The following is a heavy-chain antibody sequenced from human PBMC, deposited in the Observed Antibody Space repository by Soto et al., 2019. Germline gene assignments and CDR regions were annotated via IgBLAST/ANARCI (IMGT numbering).Heavy chain of an antibody. J-gene: IGHJ4*02. D-gene: IGHD5-12*01. Sequence: SETLSLTCSVSGGSISSYYWSWIRQPPGKGLEWIGYIYYSGSTNYNLSLKSRVTISVDTSKNQFSLKLSSVTAADTAVYYCARGPDYPDMNFDYWGQGTLVTVS. CDR2: IYYSGST. CDR3: ARGPDYPDMNFDY. CDR1: GGSISSYY. V-gene: IGHV4-59*01.